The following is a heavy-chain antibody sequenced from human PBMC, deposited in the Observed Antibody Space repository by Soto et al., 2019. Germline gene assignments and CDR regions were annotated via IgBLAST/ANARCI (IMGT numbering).Heavy chain of an antibody. V-gene: IGHV1-3*01. D-gene: IGHD3-10*01. Sequence: ASVKVSCKASGYTFTSYSMHWVRQAPGQRLEWMGWINAGNGNTKYSQKLQGRVTITRDTSASTAYMELSSLRSEDTAVYYCARVDHYYGSGSPPRYWGQGTLVTVSS. J-gene: IGHJ4*02. CDR3: ARVDHYYGSGSPPRY. CDR2: INAGNGNT. CDR1: GYTFTSYS.